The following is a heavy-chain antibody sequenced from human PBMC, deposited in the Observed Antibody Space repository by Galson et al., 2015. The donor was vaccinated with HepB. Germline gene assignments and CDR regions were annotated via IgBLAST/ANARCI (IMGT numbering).Heavy chain of an antibody. CDR1: GLTFSSYA. CDR3: AKDPRYFYDSSGYYFVDY. J-gene: IGHJ4*02. Sequence: SLRLSCAASGLTFSSYAMSWVRPAPGKGLEWVSGISSSGGGTSYADSVKGRFTISRDNSKNTLYLQMNGLRAEDTAVYYCAKDPRYFYDSSGYYFVDYWGQGTLVTVSS. D-gene: IGHD3-22*01. CDR2: ISSSGGGT. V-gene: IGHV3-23*01.